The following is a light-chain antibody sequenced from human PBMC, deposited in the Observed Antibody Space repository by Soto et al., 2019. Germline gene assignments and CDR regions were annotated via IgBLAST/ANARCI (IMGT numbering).Light chain of an antibody. CDR1: QALNTR. J-gene: IGKJ1*01. CDR2: LTS. CDR3: HQRQSWPRT. V-gene: IGKV3-11*01. Sequence: IVLTQSPATLSAFPGDRVTLSCRASQALNTRLAWYQHKPGQAPRLLIYLTSNRAAGVPARFSAWGSGTDFTLTISDVEPEDFAVYYCHQRQSWPRTFGQGTKVDIK.